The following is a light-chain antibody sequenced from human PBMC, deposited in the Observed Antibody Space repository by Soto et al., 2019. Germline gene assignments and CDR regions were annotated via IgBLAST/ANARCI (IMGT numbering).Light chain of an antibody. Sequence: QSVLTQPPSLSAAPGQTVTISCSGGSSNIGNNYVSWYQQVAGTTPKLLIFDNNKRPSGIPDRFSGSKSGTSATLGIAGLQTGDAPDYYCATWDSSLSAWLFGGGTQLTVL. CDR2: DNN. CDR1: SSNIGNNY. CDR3: ATWDSSLSAWL. J-gene: IGLJ3*02. V-gene: IGLV1-51*01.